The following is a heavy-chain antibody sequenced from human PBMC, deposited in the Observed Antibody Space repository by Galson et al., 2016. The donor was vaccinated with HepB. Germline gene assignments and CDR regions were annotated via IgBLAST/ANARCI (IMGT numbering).Heavy chain of an antibody. CDR1: GFTFSSFE. D-gene: IGHD3-3*01. Sequence: SLRLSCAASGFTFSSFEMTWVRQAPGKGLEWVSFISSSGSVMFYADSVKGRFTVSRDNAKNSLYLHLSGLRAEDTGVYYCVRDSLDRSDFSSGGQTYDYYPMDVWGQGTTVTVSS. CDR2: ISSSGSVM. V-gene: IGHV3-48*03. CDR3: VRDSLDRSDFSSGGQTYDYYPMDV. J-gene: IGHJ6*02.